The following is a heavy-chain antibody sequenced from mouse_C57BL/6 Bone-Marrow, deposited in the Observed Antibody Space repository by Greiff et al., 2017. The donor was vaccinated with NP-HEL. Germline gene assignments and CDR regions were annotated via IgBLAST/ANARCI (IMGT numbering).Heavy chain of an antibody. CDR2: IDPSDSYT. Sequence: VQLQQPGAELVMPGASVKLSCKASGYTFTSYWMHWVKQRPGQGLEWIGEIDPSDSYTNYNQKFKGKSTLTVDKSSSTAYMQLNSLTSEDSAVYYCARGWFAYWGQGTLVTVSA. CDR3: ARGWFAY. CDR1: GYTFTSYW. V-gene: IGHV1-69*01. J-gene: IGHJ3*01.